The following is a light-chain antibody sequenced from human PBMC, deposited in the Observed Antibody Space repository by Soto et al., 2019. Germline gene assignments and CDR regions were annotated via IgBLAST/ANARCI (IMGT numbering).Light chain of an antibody. CDR2: AAP. J-gene: IGKJ1*01. CDR1: QGISSY. V-gene: IGKV1-9*01. Sequence: DIQLTQSPSFLSASVGDRVTITCRASQGISSYLAWYQQKPGKVPKLLIYAAPTLQSGVPSRFSGSGSGTEVTLTISRLQPDDFATFYCQQLDSDPPWTFGQGTMVVIK. CDR3: QQLDSDPPWT.